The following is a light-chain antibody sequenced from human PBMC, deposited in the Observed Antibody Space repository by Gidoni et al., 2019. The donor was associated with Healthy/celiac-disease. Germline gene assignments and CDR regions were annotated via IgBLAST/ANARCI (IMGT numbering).Light chain of an antibody. CDR2: AAS. CDR3: QQRSNWPLT. J-gene: IGKJ4*01. Sequence: EIVLTQSPATLSLSPGERATLSCRASQSVSSYLAWSQQKPGQAPRLLIYAASNRATGIPARFSGSGSATDFTLTISSLEPEDFAVYYCQQRSNWPLTFGGGTKVEIK. V-gene: IGKV3-11*01. CDR1: QSVSSY.